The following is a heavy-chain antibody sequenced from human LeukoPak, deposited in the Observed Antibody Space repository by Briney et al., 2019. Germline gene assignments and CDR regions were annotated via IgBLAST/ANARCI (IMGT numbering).Heavy chain of an antibody. CDR3: ARVPLSWELPHDY. CDR2: INPNSGGT. CDR1: GYTFTGYY. Sequence: ASVQVSCQASGYTFTGYYMHWVRQAPGQGLEWMGWINPNSGGTNYAQKFQGRVTMTRDTSISTAYMELSRLGSDDTAVYYCARVPLSWELPHDYWGQGTLVTISS. V-gene: IGHV1-2*02. J-gene: IGHJ4*02. D-gene: IGHD1-26*01.